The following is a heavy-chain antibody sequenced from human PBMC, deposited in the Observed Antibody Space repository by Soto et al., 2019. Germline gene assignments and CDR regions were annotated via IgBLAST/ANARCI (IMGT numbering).Heavy chain of an antibody. CDR2: IYYSGST. J-gene: IGHJ4*02. CDR3: ASTETCGDCYYSIDY. V-gene: IGHV4-59*01. CDR1: GGSISSYY. D-gene: IGHD2-21*02. Sequence: PSETLSFTCTVFGGSISSYYWSWIRQPPGKGLEWIGYIYYSGSTNYNPSLKSRVTISVDTSKNQFSLKLSSVTAADTAVYYCASTETCGDCYYSIDYWGQGTLVTVSS.